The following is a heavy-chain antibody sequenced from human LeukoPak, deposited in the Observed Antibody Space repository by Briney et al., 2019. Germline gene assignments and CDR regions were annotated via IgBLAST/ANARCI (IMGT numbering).Heavy chain of an antibody. Sequence: GASVKVSCKASGYIFTSYGISWVRQAPGQGLEWIGWISVYNGDTTYAQKLQGRVTLTTDTSTTTAYMELRSLRYDDTAVYYCARDYPVISAPGASDFWGQGTLVTVPS. CDR3: ARDYPVISAPGASDF. V-gene: IGHV1-18*01. CDR2: ISVYNGDT. J-gene: IGHJ4*02. D-gene: IGHD4-23*01. CDR1: GYIFTSYG.